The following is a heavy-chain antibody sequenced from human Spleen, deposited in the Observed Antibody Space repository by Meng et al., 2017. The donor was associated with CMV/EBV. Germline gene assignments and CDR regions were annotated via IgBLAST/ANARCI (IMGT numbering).Heavy chain of an antibody. CDR1: GFTASSRY. J-gene: IGHJ4*02. D-gene: IGHD5-12*01. V-gene: IGHV3-53*01. CDR2: IYRAGGT. CDR3: ARSGPSGYHYDY. Sequence: GESLKISCAASGFTASSRYWSWVCQAPGKGLEWVSVIYRAGGTYYADSVKGRFTISRDTSENNVYLDMNNLRVDDTAVYYCARSGPSGYHYDYWGQGTLVTVSS.